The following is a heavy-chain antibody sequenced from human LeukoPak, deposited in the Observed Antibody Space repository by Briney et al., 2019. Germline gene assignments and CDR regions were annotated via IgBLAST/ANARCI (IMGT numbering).Heavy chain of an antibody. CDR3: ARTPDDFWSGILDY. V-gene: IGHV3-21*01. CDR1: GFTFSSYS. Sequence: GGSLRLSCAASGFTFSSYSMNWVRQAPGKGLEWVSFISSSSSYIYYADSVKGRFTISRDNAKNSLYLQMNSLRAEDTAVYYCARTPDDFWSGILDYWGQGTLVTVSS. J-gene: IGHJ4*02. CDR2: ISSSSSYI. D-gene: IGHD3-3*01.